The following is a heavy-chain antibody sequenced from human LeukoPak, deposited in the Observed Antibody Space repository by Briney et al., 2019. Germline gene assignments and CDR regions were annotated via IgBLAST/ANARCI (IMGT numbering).Heavy chain of an antibody. CDR1: GYTFTSYY. V-gene: IGHV1-46*01. CDR2: INPSGGST. D-gene: IGHD6-6*01. CDR3: ARDTAGFKIEYSSSSDYFDY. J-gene: IGHJ4*02. Sequence: GASVKVSCKASGYTFTSYYMHWVRQAPGQGLEWMGIINPSGGSTSYAQKFQGRVTMTRDTSTSTVYMELSSLRSEDTAVYYCARDTAGFKIEYSSSSDYFDYWGQGTLVTVSS.